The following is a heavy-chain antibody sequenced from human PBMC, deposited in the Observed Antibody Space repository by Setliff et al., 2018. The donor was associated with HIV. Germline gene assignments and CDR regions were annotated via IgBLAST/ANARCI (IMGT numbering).Heavy chain of an antibody. CDR3: ARARRDSYDRGRRNHYYIDV. CDR2: MNPNSGNT. CDR1: GYTFSSYD. D-gene: IGHD3-22*01. Sequence: GASVKVSCKASGYTFSSYDINWVRLATGQGLEWMGWMNPNSGNTGYAQKFQGRVTMTRDTSISTAYMELNNLKFEDTAVYYCARARRDSYDRGRRNHYYIDVWGKGTTVTVSS. V-gene: IGHV1-8*02. J-gene: IGHJ6*03.